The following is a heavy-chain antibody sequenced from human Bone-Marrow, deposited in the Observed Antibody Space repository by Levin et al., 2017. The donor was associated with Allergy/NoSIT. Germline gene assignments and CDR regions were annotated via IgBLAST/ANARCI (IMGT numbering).Heavy chain of an antibody. Sequence: SQTLSLTCTVSGGSISSYYWSWIRQPPGKGLEWIGYIYYSGSTNYNPSLKSRVTISVDTSKNQFSLKLSSVTAADTAVYYCARGGVRSIPWFDPWGQGTLVTVSS. CDR2: IYYSGST. V-gene: IGHV4-59*01. J-gene: IGHJ5*02. CDR3: ARGGVRSIPWFDP. CDR1: GGSISSYY. D-gene: IGHD2/OR15-2a*01.